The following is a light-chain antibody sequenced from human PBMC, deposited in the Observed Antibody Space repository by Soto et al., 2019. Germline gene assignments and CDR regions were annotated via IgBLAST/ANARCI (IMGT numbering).Light chain of an antibody. CDR2: DVT. J-gene: IGLJ2*01. CDR1: SSDVGNYNY. Sequence: QSALTQARSVSGSPGQSVTISCTGTSSDVGNYNYVSWYQQHPGKAPKLLIYDVTQRPSGVPDRFSGSKSGNTASLTISGLQAEDEADYYCCSYAGNYILVFGGGTKLTVL. V-gene: IGLV2-11*01. CDR3: CSYAGNYILV.